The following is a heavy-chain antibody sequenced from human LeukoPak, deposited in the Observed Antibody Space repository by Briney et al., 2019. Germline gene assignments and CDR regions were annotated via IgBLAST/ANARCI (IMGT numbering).Heavy chain of an antibody. Sequence: ASVKVSCKASGYTFTSYDINWVRQATGQGLEWMGWMNPNSGNTNYAQKLQGRVTMTTDTSTSTAYMELRSLRSDDTAVYYCARDKPDSSWYGDYWGQGTLVTVSS. J-gene: IGHJ4*02. V-gene: IGHV1-18*01. CDR3: ARDKPDSSWYGDY. CDR1: GYTFTSYD. D-gene: IGHD6-13*01. CDR2: MNPNSGNT.